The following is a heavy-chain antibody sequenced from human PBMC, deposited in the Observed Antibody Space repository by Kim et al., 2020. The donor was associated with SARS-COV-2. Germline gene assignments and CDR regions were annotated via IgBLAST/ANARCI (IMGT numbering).Heavy chain of an antibody. CDR3: TRDSPGSKGDS. J-gene: IGHJ4*02. Sequence: GGSLRLSCAASGFTFSTYAMTWVRPAPGKGLEWVSAFSGSGPDAYYADSVKGRSTISRDNSKNTLYLQMNSLRAEDTAVYYCTRDSPGSKGDSWGQGNLVTVSS. CDR2: FSGSGPDA. CDR1: GFTFSTYA. D-gene: IGHD2-15*01. V-gene: IGHV3-23*01.